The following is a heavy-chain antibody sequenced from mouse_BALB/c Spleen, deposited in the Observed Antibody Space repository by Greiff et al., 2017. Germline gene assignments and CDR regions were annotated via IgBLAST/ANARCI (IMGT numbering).Heavy chain of an antibody. V-gene: IGHV5-17*02. J-gene: IGHJ2*01. CDR1: GFTFSSFG. D-gene: IGHD4-1*01. CDR2: ISSGSSTI. Sequence: DVMLVESGGGLVQPGGSRKLSCAASGFTFSSFGMHWVRQAPEKGLEWVAYISSGSSTIYYADTVKGRFTISRDNPKNTLFLQMTSLRSEDTAMYYCARSGVTGNYFDYWGQGTTLTVSS. CDR3: ARSGVTGNYFDY.